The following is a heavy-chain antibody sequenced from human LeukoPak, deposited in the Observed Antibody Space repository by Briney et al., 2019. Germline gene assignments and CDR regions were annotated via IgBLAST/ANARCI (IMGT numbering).Heavy chain of an antibody. CDR3: GRPREGVYSGSSLDY. CDR1: GYTFTNYG. V-gene: IGHV1-18*01. Sequence: ASVKVSCKASGYTFTNYGISWVRQAPGQGLEWMGWISGYNGNTNYAQKLQGKVTMTTETSTSTAYMELRSLISDDTAVYYCGRPREGVYSGSSLDYWGQGTLVTVSS. D-gene: IGHD1-26*01. J-gene: IGHJ4*02. CDR2: ISGYNGNT.